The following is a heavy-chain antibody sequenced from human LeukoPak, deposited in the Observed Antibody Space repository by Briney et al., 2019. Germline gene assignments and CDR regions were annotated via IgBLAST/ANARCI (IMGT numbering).Heavy chain of an antibody. CDR2: INPSGGGT. Sequence: ASVKVSCKASGYTFTSYHMHWVRQAPGQGLEWMGIINPSGGGTNYAQKFQGRVTMTRDTSTSTVYMELSSLRFEDTAVYYCARDGGYTLNWFDPWGQGTLVTVSS. V-gene: IGHV1-46*01. J-gene: IGHJ5*02. D-gene: IGHD5-18*01. CDR1: GYTFTSYH. CDR3: ARDGGYTLNWFDP.